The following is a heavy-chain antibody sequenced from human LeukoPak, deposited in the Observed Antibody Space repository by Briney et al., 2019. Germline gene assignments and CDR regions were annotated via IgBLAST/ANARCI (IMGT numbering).Heavy chain of an antibody. CDR1: GGSISSSSYY. D-gene: IGHD3-22*01. V-gene: IGHV4-39*07. Sequence: KPSETLSLTCTVSGGSISSSSYYWGWFRQPPGKGLEWIGSIYHSGSTYYNPSLKSRVTISVDTSKNQFSLKLSSVTAADTAVYYCARAGPWDSSGSREWGQGTLVTVSS. CDR3: ARAGPWDSSGSRE. J-gene: IGHJ4*02. CDR2: IYHSGST.